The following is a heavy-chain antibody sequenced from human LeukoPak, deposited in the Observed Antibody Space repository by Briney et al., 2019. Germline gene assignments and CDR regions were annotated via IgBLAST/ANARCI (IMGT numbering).Heavy chain of an antibody. CDR3: ARGGYYGSGSSIRYYGLGV. V-gene: IGHV1-18*01. Sequence: ASVKVSCKASGYTFINYGITWVRQAPGQGLQWMGWTSPYDDYTYYAQMFQGRVTMTTDTSTRTASMGLRSLRSDDTAVYYCARGGYYGSGSSIRYYGLGVWGQGTTVTVSS. CDR1: GYTFINYG. J-gene: IGHJ6*02. D-gene: IGHD3-10*01. CDR2: TSPYDDYT.